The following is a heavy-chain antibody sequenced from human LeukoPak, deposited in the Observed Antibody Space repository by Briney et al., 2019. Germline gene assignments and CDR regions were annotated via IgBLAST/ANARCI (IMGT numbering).Heavy chain of an antibody. Sequence: PGGSLRFSCAASGFTFSSYSMNWVRQAPGKGLEWVSSISSSSSYIYYADSVKGRFTISRDNAKNSLYLQMNSLRAEDTAVYYCARGLAAAETFDYWGQGTLVTVSS. V-gene: IGHV3-21*01. CDR3: ARGLAAAETFDY. CDR1: GFTFSSYS. J-gene: IGHJ4*02. CDR2: ISSSSSYI. D-gene: IGHD6-13*01.